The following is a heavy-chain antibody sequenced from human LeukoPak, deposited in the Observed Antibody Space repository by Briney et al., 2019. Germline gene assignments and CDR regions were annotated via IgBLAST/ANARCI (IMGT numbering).Heavy chain of an antibody. Sequence: SETLSLTCTVSGGSINSYYWNWIRQPPGKGLEWIGYIYYSGSTNYNPSLMSRLTISVDTSKKHFSLKLSSVTAADTAVYYCARGAWYDFWSGYLFDYWGQGTLVTVSS. J-gene: IGHJ4*02. CDR3: ARGAWYDFWSGYLFDY. CDR1: GGSINSYY. D-gene: IGHD3-3*01. CDR2: IYYSGST. V-gene: IGHV4-59*12.